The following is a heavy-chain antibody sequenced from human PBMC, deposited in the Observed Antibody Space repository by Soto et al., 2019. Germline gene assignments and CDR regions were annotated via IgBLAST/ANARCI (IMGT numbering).Heavy chain of an antibody. J-gene: IGHJ4*02. V-gene: IGHV5-51*01. CDR3: ARPGPYDSSGYPIDY. CDR1: GYSFTSYW. D-gene: IGHD3-22*01. CDR2: IWPGDSDT. Sequence: GESLKISCKGSGYSFTSYWIGWVRQMPGKGLEWMGIIWPGDSDTTYSPSFQGQVTISADKSISTAYLQWSSLKASDTAMYYCARPGPYDSSGYPIDYWGQGTLVTVSS.